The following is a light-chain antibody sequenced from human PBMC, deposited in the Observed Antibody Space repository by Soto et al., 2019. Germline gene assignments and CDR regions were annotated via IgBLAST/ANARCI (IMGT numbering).Light chain of an antibody. V-gene: IGKV1-9*01. CDR2: DAS. CDR1: QGISSY. J-gene: IGKJ4*01. Sequence: IQLTQSPSAQTASAVDRVTITCRASQGISSYLGWYQQKPGKAPNLLIYDASTLHSGVPSRFSGGGSGTDFTLTISSLQPEDFATYYCQQVNVYPSTVGGGTKVDIK. CDR3: QQVNVYPST.